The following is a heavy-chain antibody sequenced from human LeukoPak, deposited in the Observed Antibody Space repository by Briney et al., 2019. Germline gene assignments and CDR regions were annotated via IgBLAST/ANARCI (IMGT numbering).Heavy chain of an antibody. CDR1: GGTFRRYA. Sequence: SVNVSYKASGGTFRRYAISWVRQPPGQGLEGVEGIMPIFGTANYAQKFQGRVTITADESTSTAYMELSSLRSEDTAIYYCARTNSPGQLRSMDVWGKGTTVTVSS. CDR3: ARTNSPGQLRSMDV. V-gene: IGHV1-69*13. D-gene: IGHD6-6*01. J-gene: IGHJ6*03. CDR2: IMPIFGTA.